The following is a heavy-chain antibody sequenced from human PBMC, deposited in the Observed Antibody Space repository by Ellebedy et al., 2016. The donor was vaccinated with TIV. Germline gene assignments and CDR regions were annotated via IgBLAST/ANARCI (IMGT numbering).Heavy chain of an antibody. J-gene: IGHJ3*02. D-gene: IGHD2-2*01. V-gene: IGHV3-33*01. CDR1: GFTFSSYG. CDR2: IWYDGSNK. Sequence: GESLKISCAASGFTFSSYGMHWVRQAPGKGLEWVAVIWYDGSNKYYADSVKGRFTISRDNSKNTLYLQMNSLRAEDTAVYYCARDLVPAAMGYDAFDIWGQGTMVTVSS. CDR3: ARDLVPAAMGYDAFDI.